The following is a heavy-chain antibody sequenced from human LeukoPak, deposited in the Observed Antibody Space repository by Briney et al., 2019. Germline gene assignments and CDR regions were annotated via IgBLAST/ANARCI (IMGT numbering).Heavy chain of an antibody. V-gene: IGHV4-61*01. J-gene: IGHJ4*02. Sequence: SETLSPTCTVSGGSVSSGSYYWSWIRQPPGKGLEWIGYIYYSGSTNYNPSLKSRVTISVDTSKNQFSLKLSSVTAADTAVYYCARWVYYGYYFDYWGQGTLVTVSS. D-gene: IGHD3-10*01. CDR1: GGSVSSGSYY. CDR2: IYYSGST. CDR3: ARWVYYGYYFDY.